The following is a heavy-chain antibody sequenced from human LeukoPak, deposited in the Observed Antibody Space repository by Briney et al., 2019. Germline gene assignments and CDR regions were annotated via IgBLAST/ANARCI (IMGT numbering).Heavy chain of an antibody. J-gene: IGHJ4*02. V-gene: IGHV4-59*01. Sequence: SETLSLTCTVSGGSISGYYWSWIRQPPGKGLEWIGYIYYSGSTNYNPSLKSRVTISVDTSKNQFSLKLSSVTAADTAVYYCAASIAVAGTPFDYWGQGTLVTVSS. CDR3: AASIAVAGTPFDY. CDR2: IYYSGST. D-gene: IGHD6-19*01. CDR1: GGSISGYY.